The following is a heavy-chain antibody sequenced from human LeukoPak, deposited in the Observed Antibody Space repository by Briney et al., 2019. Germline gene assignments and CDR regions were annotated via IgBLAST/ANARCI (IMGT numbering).Heavy chain of an antibody. CDR2: INPSGGST. J-gene: IGHJ4*02. CDR3: ASGYNRDY. V-gene: IGHV1-46*03. D-gene: IGHD5-24*01. Sequence: EASVKVSCKASGYTFTNYYMHWVRQAPGQGLEWMGIINPSGGSTSYAQKFQGRVTMTRDTSTSTVYMYLGSLRSEDTAVYFCASGYNRDYWGQGTLVTVSS. CDR1: GYTFTNYY.